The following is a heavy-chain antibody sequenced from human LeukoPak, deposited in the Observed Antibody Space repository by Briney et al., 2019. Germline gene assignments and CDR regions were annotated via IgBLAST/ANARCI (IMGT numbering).Heavy chain of an antibody. CDR3: ARDRNGQSTGAGDY. J-gene: IGHJ4*02. D-gene: IGHD1-26*01. CDR1: GYTFTRFG. V-gene: IGHV1-2*02. Sequence: GASVKVSCKTSGYTFTRFGISWVRLAPGQGLEWMGWINPNTGDPNYAQKFQGRISMTWDVSLSTAYLELTRVTSDDSAIYYCARDRNGQSTGAGDYWGQGTLGTASS. CDR2: INPNTGDP.